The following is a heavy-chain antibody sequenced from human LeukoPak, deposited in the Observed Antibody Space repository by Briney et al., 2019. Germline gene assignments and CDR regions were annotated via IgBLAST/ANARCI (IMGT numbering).Heavy chain of an antibody. V-gene: IGHV4-39*01. CDR1: GGSISSSSYY. D-gene: IGHD6-19*01. CDR2: IYYSGST. CDR3: AVGDSSGWPFDY. J-gene: IGHJ4*02. Sequence: PSETLSLTCTVSGGSISSSSYYWGWIRQPPGKGLEWIGSIYYSGSTYYNPSLKSRVTISVDTSKNQFSLKLSSVTAADTAVYYCAVGDSSGWPFDYWGQGTLVTVSS.